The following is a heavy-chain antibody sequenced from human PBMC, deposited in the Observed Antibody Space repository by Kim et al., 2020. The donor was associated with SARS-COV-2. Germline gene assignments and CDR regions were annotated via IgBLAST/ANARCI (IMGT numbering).Heavy chain of an antibody. D-gene: IGHD6-13*01. V-gene: IGHV4-39*07. CDR2: ST. J-gene: IGHJ4*02. Sequence: STYYNPSLKSRVTISVDTSKNQFSLKLSSVTAADTAVYYCIAAAGYYFDYWGQGTLVTVSS. CDR3: IAAAGYYFDY.